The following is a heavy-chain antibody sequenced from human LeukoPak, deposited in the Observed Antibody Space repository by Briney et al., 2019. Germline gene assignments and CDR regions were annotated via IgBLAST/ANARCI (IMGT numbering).Heavy chain of an antibody. D-gene: IGHD4-23*01. CDR1: GFTFGDYA. Sequence: GGSLRLSCTASGFTFGDYAMSWFRQAPGKGLEWVGFIRSKAYGGTTGYAASVKGRFTISRDDSKSIAYLQMNSLKTEDTAVYYCTRDSDYGGAFDIWGQGTMVTVSS. CDR2: IRSKAYGGTT. V-gene: IGHV3-49*03. J-gene: IGHJ3*02. CDR3: TRDSDYGGAFDI.